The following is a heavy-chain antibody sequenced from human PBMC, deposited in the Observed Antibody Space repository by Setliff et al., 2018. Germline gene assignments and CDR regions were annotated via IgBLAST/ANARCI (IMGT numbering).Heavy chain of an antibody. D-gene: IGHD1-26*01. CDR1: GLKFDDHV. J-gene: IGHJ4*02. CDR2: ITWNSDNT. CDR3: VKDMAGSYFDGRFEY. V-gene: IGHV3-9*01. Sequence: PGGSLRLSCVASGLKFDDHVMYWVRQVPGKGLEWVAGITWNSDNTGYADSVKGRFTISRDNAKNSLSLQINSLRVEHTALYYCVKDMAGSYFDGRFEYWGQGTLVTVSS.